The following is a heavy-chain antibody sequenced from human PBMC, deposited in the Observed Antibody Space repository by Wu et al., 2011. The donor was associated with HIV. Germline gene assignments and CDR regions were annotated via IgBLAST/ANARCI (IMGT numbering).Heavy chain of an antibody. D-gene: IGHD6-19*01. CDR3: ARDLSGTFDS. CDR2: DIPVSETL. Sequence: QVQLVQSGAELKKPGSSVRVSCKTSGGSFNNYAINWMRQTPGLGLEWMGGDIPVSETLKYAQKFQGRLTATTDESTNTAYMELSSLRSDDTAVYFCARDLSGTFDSWGQGTLVTVSS. V-gene: IGHV1-69*05. J-gene: IGHJ4*02. CDR1: GGSFNNYA.